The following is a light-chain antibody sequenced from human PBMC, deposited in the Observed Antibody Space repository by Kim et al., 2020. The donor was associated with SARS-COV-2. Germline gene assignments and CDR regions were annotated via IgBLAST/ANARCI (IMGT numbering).Light chain of an antibody. CDR2: ENS. CDR3: CSYAGSSSSVV. V-gene: IGLV2-23*01. Sequence: NTTTCTATSSDIGSNNLVSWYQQHPGKAPKLVIYENSKRPSGVSNRFSGSKSGTTASLTISVLQAEDEADYYCCSYAGSSSSVVFGGGTQLTVL. CDR1: SSDIGSNNL. J-gene: IGLJ2*01.